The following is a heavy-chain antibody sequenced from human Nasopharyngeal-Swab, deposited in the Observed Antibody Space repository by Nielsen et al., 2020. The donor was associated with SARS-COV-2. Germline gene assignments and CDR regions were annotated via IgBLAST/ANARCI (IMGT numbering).Heavy chain of an antibody. V-gene: IGHV4-59*01. CDR1: GGSISSYY. Sequence: GSLRLSCTVSGGSISSYYWSWIRQPPGKGLEWIGYIYYSGSTNYNPSLKSRVTISVDTSKNQFSLKLSSVTAADTAVYYCARDRGGNDPFDIWGQGTMVTVSS. D-gene: IGHD3-10*01. CDR2: IYYSGST. CDR3: ARDRGGNDPFDI. J-gene: IGHJ3*02.